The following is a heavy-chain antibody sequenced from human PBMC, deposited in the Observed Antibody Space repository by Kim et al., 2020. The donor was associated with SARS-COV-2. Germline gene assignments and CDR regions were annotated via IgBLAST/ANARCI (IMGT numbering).Heavy chain of an antibody. V-gene: IGHV6-1*01. D-gene: IGHD3-10*01. J-gene: IGHJ4*02. CDR2: TYYRSKSSY. CDR1: GDSVSSDSAA. Sequence: SPTLSLTCAISGDSVSSDSAAFNWIRQPPSRGLEWLGRTYYRSKSSYDYAVSVKSRITINPDTSKNQFSLQLNSVTPEDTAVYYCTRDRFGPPGDFDYWGQATLVTVSS. CDR3: TRDRFGPPGDFDY.